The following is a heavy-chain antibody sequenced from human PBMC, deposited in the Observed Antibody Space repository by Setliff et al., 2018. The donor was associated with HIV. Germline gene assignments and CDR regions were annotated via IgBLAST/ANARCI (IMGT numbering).Heavy chain of an antibody. Sequence: GGSLRLSCAASGFTFSSYSINWVRRAPGRGLEWVANIEQDGSGGAIDYADSVQGRFTISRDNSKNSLYLQMNSLRVEDTAVYYCARDYLYYNLYNGSPVYGMDVWGQGTTVTVSS. CDR1: GFTFSSYS. D-gene: IGHD3-3*01. CDR3: ARDYLYYNLYNGSPVYGMDV. J-gene: IGHJ6*02. V-gene: IGHV3-7*01. CDR2: IEQDGSGGAI.